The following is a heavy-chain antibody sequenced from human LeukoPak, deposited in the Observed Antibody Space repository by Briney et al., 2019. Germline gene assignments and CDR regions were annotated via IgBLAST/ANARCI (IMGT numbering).Heavy chain of an antibody. D-gene: IGHD6-19*01. CDR2: IVPILNMT. J-gene: IGHJ4*02. CDR3: TTGLADRFGN. Sequence: SVKVSCKASGYTFTSYGISWVRQAPGQGLEWMGRIVPILNMTKYADNLQGRVTITADTSTTTAYMDLGSLRFDDTAVYYCTTGLADRFGNWGQGTLVTVSS. V-gene: IGHV1-69*04. CDR1: GYTFTSYG.